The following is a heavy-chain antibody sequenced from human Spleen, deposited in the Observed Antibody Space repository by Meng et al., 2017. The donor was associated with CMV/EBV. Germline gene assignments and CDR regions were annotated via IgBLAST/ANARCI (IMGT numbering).Heavy chain of an antibody. CDR3: VRRGSGSLPFDY. Sequence: KVSCKGSGYSLTRNWIGWVRQMPGKGLEWMAIIYPGDSDTRYSPLFQGQVTISADKSISTAYLQWSSLKASDTAMYYCVRRGSGSLPFDYWGQGTLVTVSS. V-gene: IGHV5-51*01. CDR1: GYSLTRNW. D-gene: IGHD2-15*01. CDR2: IYPGDSDT. J-gene: IGHJ4*02.